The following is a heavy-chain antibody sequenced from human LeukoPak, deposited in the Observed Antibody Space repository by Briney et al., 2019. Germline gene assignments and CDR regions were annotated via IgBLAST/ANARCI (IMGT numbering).Heavy chain of an antibody. J-gene: IGHJ4*02. Sequence: ASVKDSCKTSGYTLATYFMHWVRQAPGQGLEWMGYINPNSGVTNYAQKFRGRVTMTWDTSISTAYIELSGLTSDDTAIYYCARPTYCGSDCYFNFDYWGQGTLVTVSS. D-gene: IGHD2-21*02. CDR2: INPNSGVT. CDR3: ARPTYCGSDCYFNFDY. CDR1: GYTLATYF. V-gene: IGHV1-2*02.